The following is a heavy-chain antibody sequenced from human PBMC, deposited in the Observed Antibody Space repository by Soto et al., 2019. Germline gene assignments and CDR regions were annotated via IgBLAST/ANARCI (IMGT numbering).Heavy chain of an antibody. CDR2: ISYDGSNK. Sequence: QVQLVESGGGVVQPGRSLRLSCAASGFTFSSYAMHWVRQAPGKGLEWVAVISYDGSNKYYADSVKGRFTISRDNSKNTLYLQMNSLRAEDTAVYYCAREEGYCSGGSCYSYYYYGMDVWGQGTTVTVSS. CDR3: AREEGYCSGGSCYSYYYYGMDV. CDR1: GFTFSSYA. D-gene: IGHD2-15*01. V-gene: IGHV3-30-3*01. J-gene: IGHJ6*02.